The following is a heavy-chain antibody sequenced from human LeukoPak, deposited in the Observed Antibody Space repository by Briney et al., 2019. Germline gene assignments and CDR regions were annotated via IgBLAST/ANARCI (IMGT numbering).Heavy chain of an antibody. CDR2: SLYGGRT. D-gene: IGHD3-22*01. Sequence: SETLSLTCTASDGSIGNFYWNWFRQPPVKILEWIGHSLYGGRTDYNPSLESRVTISVDTSKSQFSLKLRSVTTTDTAVYYCARWGHFDASGYFVLDYWGQGALVTVSS. V-gene: IGHV4-59*01. CDR3: ARWGHFDASGYFVLDY. CDR1: DGSIGNFY. J-gene: IGHJ4*02.